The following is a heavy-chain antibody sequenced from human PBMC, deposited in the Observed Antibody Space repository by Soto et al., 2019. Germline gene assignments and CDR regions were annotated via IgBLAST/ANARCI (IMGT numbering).Heavy chain of an antibody. Sequence: SETLSLASTVYGGSMSRHYWSWIRQPPGKGLEWIGYIDYSGSTNYNPSLKSRVTISVDTSKNQFSLRLNSVTAADTAVYYCARGLTRNWFDSWGQGTLVTVSS. CDR2: IDYSGST. CDR1: GGSMSRHY. J-gene: IGHJ5*01. D-gene: IGHD3-22*01. CDR3: ARGLTRNWFDS. V-gene: IGHV4-59*11.